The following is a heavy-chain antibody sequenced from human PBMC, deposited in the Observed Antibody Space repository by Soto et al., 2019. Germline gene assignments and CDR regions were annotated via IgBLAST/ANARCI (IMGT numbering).Heavy chain of an antibody. CDR3: AREILNVVVPRRAFDI. D-gene: IGHD2-21*01. CDR1: GGTFSSYA. CDR2: IIPIFGTA. V-gene: IGHV1-69*13. J-gene: IGHJ3*02. Sequence: SVKVSCKASGGTFSSYAISWVRQAPGQGLEWMGGIIPIFGTANYAQKFQGRVTITADESTSTAYMELSSLRSEDTAVYYCAREILNVVVPRRAFDIWGQGTMVTVS.